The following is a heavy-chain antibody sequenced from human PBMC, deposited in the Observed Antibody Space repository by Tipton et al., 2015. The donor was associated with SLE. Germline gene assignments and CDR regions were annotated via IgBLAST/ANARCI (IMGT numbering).Heavy chain of an antibody. CDR3: ARSLVGATYHYYYMDV. D-gene: IGHD1-26*01. V-gene: IGHV3-21*01. Sequence: SLRLSCAASGFTFSLYSMNWVRQAPGKGLEWVSSISGRRYDTYYADSVKGRFTISRDNAKNSPYLQINSLRAEDTAVYYCARSLVGATYHYYYMDVWGKGTTVTVSS. J-gene: IGHJ6*03. CDR2: ISGRRYDT. CDR1: GFTFSLYS.